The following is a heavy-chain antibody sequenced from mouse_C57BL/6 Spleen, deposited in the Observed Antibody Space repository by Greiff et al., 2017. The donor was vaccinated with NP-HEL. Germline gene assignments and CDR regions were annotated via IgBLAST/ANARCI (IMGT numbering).Heavy chain of an antibody. Sequence: VQLQQSGPELVKPGASVKISCKASGYAFSSSWMNWVKQRPGKGLEWIGRIYPGDGDTNYNGKFKGKATLTADKSSSTAYMQLSSLTSEDSAVYCCAREAIYYGNLHVWGTGTTVTVSS. CDR2: IYPGDGDT. V-gene: IGHV1-82*01. J-gene: IGHJ1*03. CDR1: GYAFSSSW. CDR3: AREAIYYGNLHV. D-gene: IGHD2-1*01.